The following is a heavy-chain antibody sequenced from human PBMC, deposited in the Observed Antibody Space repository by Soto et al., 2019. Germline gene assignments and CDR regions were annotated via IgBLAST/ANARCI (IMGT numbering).Heavy chain of an antibody. CDR2: LDXEDGEX. J-gene: IGHJ4*02. CDR1: VSTLTELS. CDR3: ATSGSGWYRYFDN. D-gene: IGHD6-19*01. Sequence: XSVKVSCKVSVSTLTELSMHCVRQATGKVLKWMGGLDXEDGEXIYAKKFQGRXXMTEDKCXXIANKELSRLRSKNTAVYYWATSGSGWYRYFDNWGQGTLVTVSS. V-gene: IGHV1-24*01.